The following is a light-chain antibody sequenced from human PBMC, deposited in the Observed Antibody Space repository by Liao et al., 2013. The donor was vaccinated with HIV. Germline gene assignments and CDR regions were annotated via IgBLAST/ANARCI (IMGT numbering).Light chain of an antibody. CDR2: EDT. Sequence: SYELNQPPSVSVSPGQTASVTCSGDKLGDKYVSWYQQRPGQSPVLVIYEDTKRPSGIPQRFSGSNSGNTATLTISGTQTLDEADYYCQAWDNSTVVVFGGGTKLTVL. J-gene: IGLJ2*01. CDR3: QAWDNSTVVV. V-gene: IGLV3-1*01. CDR1: KLGDKY.